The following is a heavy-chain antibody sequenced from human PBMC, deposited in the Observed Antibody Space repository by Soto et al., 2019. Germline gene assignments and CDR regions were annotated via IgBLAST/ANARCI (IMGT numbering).Heavy chain of an antibody. CDR2: IRIKTYGGTT. CDR1: GFTFGDYD. D-gene: IGHD3-16*01. CDR3: TSWGSLDY. V-gene: IGHV3-49*04. Sequence: PGGSLRLSCTVSGFTFGDYDMSWVRHAPGKGLEWVGFIRIKTYGGTTEDAASVTGRFTISRDDSTSIAYLQMNRLKTEDTAVYYCTSWGSLDYWGQGRLVTV. J-gene: IGHJ4*02.